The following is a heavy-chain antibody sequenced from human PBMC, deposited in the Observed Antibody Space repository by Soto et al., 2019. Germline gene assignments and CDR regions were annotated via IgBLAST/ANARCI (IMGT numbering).Heavy chain of an antibody. CDR1: GGTFSSTG. Sequence: SVKVPVKALGGTFSSTGLSWVRQAPGQELDWMGGIIPIVGTANYAQNVQGRVTITADASPSPTYMELSRLRSKDRAVYYCAISSHRSWRWFGSWCQGTLVTVSS. J-gene: IGHJ5*01. CDR3: AISSHRSWRWFGS. D-gene: IGHD2-2*01. CDR2: IIPIVGTA. V-gene: IGHV1-69*13.